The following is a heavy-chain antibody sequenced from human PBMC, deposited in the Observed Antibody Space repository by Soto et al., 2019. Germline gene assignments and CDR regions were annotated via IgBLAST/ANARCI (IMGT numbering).Heavy chain of an antibody. CDR1: GGSISSSSYY. CDR3: ARVVVVVAAMIDY. CDR2: IYYSGRT. J-gene: IGHJ4*02. V-gene: IGHV4-39*01. D-gene: IGHD2-15*01. Sequence: QLQLQESGPGLVKPSETLSLTCTVSGGSISSSSYYWGWIRQPPGKGLECIGNIYYSGRTYYNPSLRSRVTISVDTSKNQFSLKLSSVTAADTAVYYCARVVVVVAAMIDYWGQGTLVTVSS.